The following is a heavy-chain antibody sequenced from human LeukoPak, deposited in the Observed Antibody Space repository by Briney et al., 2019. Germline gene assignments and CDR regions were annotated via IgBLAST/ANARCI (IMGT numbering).Heavy chain of an antibody. CDR2: INPNSGGT. V-gene: IGHV1-2*02. CDR1: GYTFTGYY. Sequence: ASVKVSCKASGYTFTGYYMHWVRQAPGQGLEWMGWINPNSGGTNYAQKFQGRVTMTRDTSISTAYMELSRLRSDDTAVYYCARGPQGGIVVVPAAYDYWGQGTLVTVSS. CDR3: ARGPQGGIVVVPAAYDY. D-gene: IGHD2-2*01. J-gene: IGHJ4*02.